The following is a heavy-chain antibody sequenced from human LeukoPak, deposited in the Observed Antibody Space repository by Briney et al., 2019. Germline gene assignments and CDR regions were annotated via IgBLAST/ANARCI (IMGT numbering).Heavy chain of an antibody. Sequence: SETLSLTCTVSGGSISSSSYYWGWIRQPPGKGLEWIGSIYYSGSTYYNPSLKSRVTISVDTSKNQFSLKLSSVTAADTAVYYCARIKGYCSGGSCPSPVYGMDVWGQGTTVTVSS. D-gene: IGHD2-15*01. CDR2: IYYSGST. CDR3: ARIKGYCSGGSCPSPVYGMDV. CDR1: GGSISSSSYY. J-gene: IGHJ6*02. V-gene: IGHV4-39*07.